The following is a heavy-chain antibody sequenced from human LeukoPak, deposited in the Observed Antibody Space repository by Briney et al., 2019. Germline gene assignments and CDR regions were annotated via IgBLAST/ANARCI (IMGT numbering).Heavy chain of an antibody. CDR2: IIPIFGTA. CDR3: ARGGRVVVPAASIDWFDP. Sequence: GVSVKVSCKASGGTFSSYAISWVRQAPGQGLEWMGGIIPIFGTANYAQKFQGRVTITADKSTSTAYMELSSLRSEDTAVYYCARGGRVVVPAASIDWFDPWGQGTLVTVSS. J-gene: IGHJ5*02. V-gene: IGHV1-69*06. D-gene: IGHD2-2*01. CDR1: GGTFSSYA.